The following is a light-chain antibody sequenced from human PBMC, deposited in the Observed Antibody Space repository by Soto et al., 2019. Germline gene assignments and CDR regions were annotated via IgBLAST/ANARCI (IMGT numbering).Light chain of an antibody. CDR1: QSMSRW. CDR2: KAS. J-gene: IGKJ2*01. V-gene: IGKV1-5*03. CDR3: QQYSTSPYN. Sequence: DIQMTQSPSTLSAPVGDRVTITCRASQSMSRWLAWYQQKPGKAPKLLIYKASTLESGVPLRFSGSGSGTEFTLTISSVQPDDSATYYCQQYSTSPYNFGQGTRLEIK.